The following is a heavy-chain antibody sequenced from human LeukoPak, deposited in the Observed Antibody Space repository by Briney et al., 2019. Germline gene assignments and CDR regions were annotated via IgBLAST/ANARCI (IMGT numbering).Heavy chain of an antibody. J-gene: IGHJ4*02. V-gene: IGHV3-48*03. CDR1: GFTFSSYE. CDR3: ARVDGPKFDY. Sequence: GGSLRLSCAASGFTFSSYEMNWVRQAPGKGLEWVSYISSSGSTIYYADSVKGRFTISRDNAKNSLYLQMNSLRAEDTAVYYCARVDGPKFDYWGQGTLVTVSS. CDR2: ISSSGSTI. D-gene: IGHD5-24*01.